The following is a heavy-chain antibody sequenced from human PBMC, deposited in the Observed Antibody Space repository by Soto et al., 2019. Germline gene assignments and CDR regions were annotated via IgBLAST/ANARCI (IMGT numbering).Heavy chain of an antibody. V-gene: IGHV1-18*01. J-gene: IGHJ4*02. Sequence: ASVKVSCKASGYTFTIYGISWVLQAPGQGLEWMGWISAYNGNTNYAQKLQGRVTMTTDTSTSTAYMELRSLRSDDTAVYYCARETTTVTSTDYFDYWGQGTLVTVSS. CDR3: ARETTTVTSTDYFDY. CDR1: GYTFTIYG. D-gene: IGHD4-17*01. CDR2: ISAYNGNT.